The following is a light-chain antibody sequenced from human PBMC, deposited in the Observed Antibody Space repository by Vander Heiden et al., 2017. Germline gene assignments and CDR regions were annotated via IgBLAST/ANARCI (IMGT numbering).Light chain of an antibody. CDR2: EVT. CDR1: SSDVGAYHY. V-gene: IGLV2-14*01. CDR3: TSFASDSIPEV. Sequence: QPAVPQPAPASGSPGQPLTCSCSGTSSDVGAYHYVSWDQQYPDKAPKLMIYEVTNRPSGVSDRFSGSKSGNTASLTISRRQAEDEAEYYCTSFASDSIPEVFGTGTKVTVL. J-gene: IGLJ1*01.